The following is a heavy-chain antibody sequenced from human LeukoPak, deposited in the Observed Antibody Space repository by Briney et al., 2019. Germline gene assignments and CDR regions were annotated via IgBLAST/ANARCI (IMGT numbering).Heavy chain of an antibody. CDR2: MNPNSGNT. D-gene: IGHD6-13*01. V-gene: IGHV1-8*03. CDR1: GYTFTSYD. J-gene: IGHJ4*02. CDR3: ARGGLDIAAAGDYYFDY. Sequence: PGASVKVSCKASGYTFTSYDINWVRQATGQGLEWMGWMNPNSGNTGYAQKFQGRVTITRNTSISTAYMELSSLRSEDTAVYYCARGGLDIAAAGDYYFDYWGQGTLVTVSS.